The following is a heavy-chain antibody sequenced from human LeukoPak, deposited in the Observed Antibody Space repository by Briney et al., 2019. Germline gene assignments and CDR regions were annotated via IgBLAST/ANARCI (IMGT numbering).Heavy chain of an antibody. D-gene: IGHD7-27*01. CDR1: GASISIYY. J-gene: IGHJ2*01. CDR3: ARGPWGFWYFGL. Sequence: SETLSLTCTVSGASISIYYWSWIRQPPGKGREGIGSIYYSGSTNYNPSLKRRVTISVATSKNQFSLKLSSVTAADTAVYFCARGPWGFWYFGLWGRGTLVTVSS. V-gene: IGHV4-59*01. CDR2: IYYSGST.